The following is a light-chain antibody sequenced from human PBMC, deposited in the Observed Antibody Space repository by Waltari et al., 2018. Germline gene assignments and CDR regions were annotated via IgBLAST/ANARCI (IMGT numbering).Light chain of an antibody. V-gene: IGLV4-69*01. CDR3: QTWGTCIHVV. CDR2: VNSDGSH. Sequence: QLVLTQSPSASASLGASVKLTCTLSSGHSSYTIAWHQQQPEKGPRYLMKVNSDGSHSKGDGIPDRFSGSSSGAERYLTIASLQSEDEADYYCQTWGTCIHVVFGGGTKLTVL. CDR1: SGHSSYT. J-gene: IGLJ2*01.